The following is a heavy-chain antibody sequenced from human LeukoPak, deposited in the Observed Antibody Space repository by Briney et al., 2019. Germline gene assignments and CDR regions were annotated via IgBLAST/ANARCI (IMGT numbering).Heavy chain of an antibody. CDR1: GFTFSGHW. CDR3: AKDRRRLVGYFDY. D-gene: IGHD6-19*01. V-gene: IGHV3-30*18. Sequence: RPGGSLRLSCVASGFTFSGHWVHWVRQAPGKGLEWVAVISYDGSNKYYADSVKGRFTISRDNSKNTLYLQMNSLRAEDTAVYYCAKDRRRLVGYFDYWGQGTLVTVSS. J-gene: IGHJ4*02. CDR2: ISYDGSNK.